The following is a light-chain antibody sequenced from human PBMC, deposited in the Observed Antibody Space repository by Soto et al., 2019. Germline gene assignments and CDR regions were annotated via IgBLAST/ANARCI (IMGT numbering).Light chain of an antibody. V-gene: IGLV2-23*01. J-gene: IGLJ1*01. CDR2: EGI. CDR1: SSDIGTYNL. Sequence: QSALTQPASVSGSPGQSITISCTGTSSDIGTYNLVSWYQHYPGKAPKLMIYEGIKRPSGVSNRFSGSKSGNTAFLTISGLQAEDEADYYCCSYAGNNTYVFGTGTKVTVL. CDR3: CSYAGNNTYV.